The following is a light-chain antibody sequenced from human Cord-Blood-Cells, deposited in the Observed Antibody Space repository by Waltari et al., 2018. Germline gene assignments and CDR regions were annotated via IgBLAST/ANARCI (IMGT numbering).Light chain of an antibody. J-gene: IGLJ1*01. V-gene: IGLV2-14*01. Sequence: QSALTQPASVSGSPGQSITISCTGTSSDVGGYNYVSWYQQHPGKAPKLMIYEVSNRPSGVSNRFPGSKSGNTASLTIFGLQAEDEADYYCSSYTSSSTLVFGTGTKVTVL. CDR1: SSDVGGYNY. CDR3: SSYTSSSTLV. CDR2: EVS.